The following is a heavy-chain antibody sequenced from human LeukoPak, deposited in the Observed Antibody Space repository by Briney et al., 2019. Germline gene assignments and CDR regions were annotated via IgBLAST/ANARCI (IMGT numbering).Heavy chain of an antibody. D-gene: IGHD5-18*01. V-gene: IGHV3-64*01. CDR2: ISSNGGST. CDR3: ARWGTALDY. CDR1: GFTFSSYA. Sequence: GGSLRLSCAASGFTFSSYAIHWVRQAPGKGLEYVSAISSNGGSTYYANSVKGRFTIFRDNSKNTLYLQMGSLRVEDMAVYYCARWGTALDYWGQGTLVTVSS. J-gene: IGHJ4*02.